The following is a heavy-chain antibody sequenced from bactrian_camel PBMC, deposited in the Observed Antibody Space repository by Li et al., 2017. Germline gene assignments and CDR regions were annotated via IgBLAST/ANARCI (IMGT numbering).Heavy chain of an antibody. CDR3: AASWDVTATAALGRMTSPEFGY. CDR2: IDSSGRT. J-gene: IGHJ6*01. Sequence: VESGGGSVEAGGSLRLSYAVSGYTYSRSCVAWFRQAPGKEREGIATIDSSGRTVYADFAKGRFTISKDNAKSILYLQMDNLKPEDSGTYRCAASWDVTATAALGRMTSPEFGYWGEGTQVTVS. V-gene: IGHV3S67*01. D-gene: IGHD3*01. CDR1: GYTYSRSC.